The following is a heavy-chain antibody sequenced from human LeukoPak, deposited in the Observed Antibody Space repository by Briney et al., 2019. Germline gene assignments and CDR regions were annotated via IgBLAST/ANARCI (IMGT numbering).Heavy chain of an antibody. J-gene: IGHJ4*02. CDR2: ISSSGGST. CDR3: AKGGSSSIVGATKVDY. Sequence: PGGSLRLSCAASGFTFSSYAMSWVRQAPGKGLEWVSAISSSGGSTYYADSVKGRFTISRDNFKNTLYLQMNGLGAEDTAVYYCAKGGSSSIVGATKVDYWGQGTLVTVSS. CDR1: GFTFSSYA. D-gene: IGHD1-26*01. V-gene: IGHV3-23*01.